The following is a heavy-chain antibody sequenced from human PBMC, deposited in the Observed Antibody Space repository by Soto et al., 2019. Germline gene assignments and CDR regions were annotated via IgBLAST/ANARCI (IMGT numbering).Heavy chain of an antibody. J-gene: IGHJ4*02. CDR1: GFIFSDHY. CDR2: TRNKANTYTT. V-gene: IGHV3-72*01. CDR3: ARDLSGSDIVY. D-gene: IGHD1-26*01. Sequence: EVQLVESGGGLVQPAGSLRLSCAASGFIFSDHYMDWVRQPPGKGLEWVGRTRNKANTYTTEYAASVKGRFTMSRDDSKNSLYLQMNSLKTEDTSVYYCARDLSGSDIVYWGQGTLVTVSS.